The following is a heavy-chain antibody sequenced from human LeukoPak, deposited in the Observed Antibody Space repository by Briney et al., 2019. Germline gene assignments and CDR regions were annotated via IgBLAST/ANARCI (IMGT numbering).Heavy chain of an antibody. J-gene: IGHJ6*02. CDR2: TYSGGST. V-gene: IGHV3-66*01. CDR3: ARESSGGSSYYYYGMDV. Sequence: GGSLRLSCADSGFTFSSHWMHWVRQAPGKGLEWVSVTYSGGSTYYADSVKGRFTISRDNSKNTLYLQMNSLRAEDTAVYYCARESSGGSSYYYYGMDVWGQGTMVTVSS. CDR1: GFTFSSHW. D-gene: IGHD2-15*01.